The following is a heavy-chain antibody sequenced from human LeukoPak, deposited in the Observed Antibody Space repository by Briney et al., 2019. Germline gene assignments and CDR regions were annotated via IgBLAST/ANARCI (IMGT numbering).Heavy chain of an antibody. CDR1: GGSMNNYY. CDR2: IYHTGSA. CDR3: ARGRGDSKGTSFDF. D-gene: IGHD3-22*01. V-gene: IGHV4-59*01. Sequence: PSETLSLTCSVSGGSMNNYYWGWIRQSPGKGLEWVGYIYHTGSATYKPSLKSRVTLSLDTSKNQFSLRLNSVTAADTAVYYCARGRGDSKGTSFDFWGQGTLVTVSS. J-gene: IGHJ4*02.